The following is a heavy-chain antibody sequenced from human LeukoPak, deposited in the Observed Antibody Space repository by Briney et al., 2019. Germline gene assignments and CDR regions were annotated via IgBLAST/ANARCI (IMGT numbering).Heavy chain of an antibody. J-gene: IGHJ3*02. V-gene: IGHV4-59*08. CDR3: ARPGEYSGSGPSWAFDI. CDR1: GRSITIYY. CDR2: FYSSGNT. D-gene: IGHD3-10*01. Sequence: SETLSLTCSLSGRSITIYYWSWIRQPPGAGLDWNEWFYSSGNTEYNPSLKSRVTISLGTSNNQFSLRLTSVTASDTAVYYCARPGEYSGSGPSWAFDIWGQGTMVTVSS.